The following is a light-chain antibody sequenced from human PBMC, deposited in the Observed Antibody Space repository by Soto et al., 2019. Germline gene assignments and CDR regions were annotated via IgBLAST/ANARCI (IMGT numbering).Light chain of an antibody. Sequence: DIQMTQSPATLAASVGDRVSLTCRASQSIDTWLAWYQQKPGKDPNLLIYKASRLESGVPSRFSGSGSGTEFNLTISRLQTDDFATYYCQHYNSYSEAFGQGTKVEIK. CDR1: QSIDTW. V-gene: IGKV1-5*03. CDR2: KAS. J-gene: IGKJ1*01. CDR3: QHYNSYSEA.